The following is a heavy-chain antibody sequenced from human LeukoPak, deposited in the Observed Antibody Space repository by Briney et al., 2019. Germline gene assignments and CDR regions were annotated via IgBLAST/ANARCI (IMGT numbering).Heavy chain of an antibody. Sequence: PGGSLRLSCAASGFTFSSYGMSWVRQAPGKGLEWVSTISGSGGSTYYADSVKGRFTISRDNSRNTLYLQMNSLRAEDTAVYYCATDLQDIVVVVTTTLDYWGQGTLVTVSS. CDR1: GFTFSSYG. J-gene: IGHJ4*02. V-gene: IGHV3-23*01. CDR2: ISGSGGST. CDR3: ATDLQDIVVVVTTTLDY. D-gene: IGHD2-15*01.